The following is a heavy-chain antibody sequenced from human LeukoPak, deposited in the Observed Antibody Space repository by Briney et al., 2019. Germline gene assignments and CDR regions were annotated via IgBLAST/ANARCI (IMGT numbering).Heavy chain of an antibody. D-gene: IGHD3-3*01. CDR3: ARAWDKTYYDFWSGYYKGNWFDP. CDR1: GYTFTGYY. J-gene: IGHJ5*02. CDR2: INTNTGNP. V-gene: IGHV7-4-1*02. Sequence: ASVKVSCKASGYTFTGYYMHWVRQAPGQGLEWMGWINTNTGNPTYAQGFTGRFVFSLDASVSTAYLQISSLKAEDTAVYYCARAWDKTYYDFWSGYYKGNWFDPWGQGTLVTVSS.